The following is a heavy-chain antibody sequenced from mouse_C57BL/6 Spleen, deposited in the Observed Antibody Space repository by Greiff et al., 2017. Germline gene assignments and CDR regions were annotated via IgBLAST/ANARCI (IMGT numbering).Heavy chain of an antibody. D-gene: IGHD1-2*01. J-gene: IGHJ4*01. CDR2: IYPGDGDT. CDR3: ARGGTAHAMDY. Sequence: VQLKQSGPELVKPGASVKISCKASGYAFSSSWMNWVKQRPGKGLEWIGRIYPGDGDTNYNGKFKGKATLTADKSSSTAYMQLSSLTSEDSAVYFCARGGTAHAMDYWGQGTSVTVSS. CDR1: GYAFSSSW. V-gene: IGHV1-82*01.